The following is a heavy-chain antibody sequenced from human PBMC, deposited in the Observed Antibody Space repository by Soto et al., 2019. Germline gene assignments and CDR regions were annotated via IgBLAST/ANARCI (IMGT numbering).Heavy chain of an antibody. V-gene: IGHV3-23*01. J-gene: IGHJ4*02. Sequence: GGSLRLSCAASGFTFSSYAMSWVRQAPGKGLNWVSTLTNSGTNTYYADSVKGRFTISRDNSKNTLYLQMNSLRADDTAVYYCAKALPTDSSPSTLFDHWGQGTLVTVSS. D-gene: IGHD3-22*01. CDR2: LTNSGTNT. CDR3: AKALPTDSSPSTLFDH. CDR1: GFTFSSYA.